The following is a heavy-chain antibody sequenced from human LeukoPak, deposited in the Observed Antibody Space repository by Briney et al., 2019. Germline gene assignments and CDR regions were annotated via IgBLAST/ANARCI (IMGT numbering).Heavy chain of an antibody. Sequence: ASVKVSCKASGYTFTGYYMHWVRQAPGQGLEWMGWINPNSGGTNYAQKFEGWVTMTRDTSISTAYMELSRLRSDDTAVYYCARATDYSYYFDYWGQGTLVTVSS. D-gene: IGHD4/OR15-4a*01. CDR2: INPNSGGT. CDR3: ARATDYSYYFDY. J-gene: IGHJ4*02. V-gene: IGHV1-2*04. CDR1: GYTFTGYY.